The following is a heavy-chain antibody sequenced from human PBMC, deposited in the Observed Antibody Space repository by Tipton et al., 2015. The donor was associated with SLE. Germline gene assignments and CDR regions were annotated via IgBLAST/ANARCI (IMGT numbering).Heavy chain of an antibody. CDR1: GASIRSYY. CDR2: IYYSGST. D-gene: IGHD3-3*01. J-gene: IGHJ3*02. Sequence: TLSLTCTVSGASIRSYYWNWVRQPPGKALEWIGSIYYSGSTYYNPSLKSRVTISVDTSKNQFSLKLSSVTAADTAVYYCARTRDYDFWGHRLPEAFDIWGQGTKVTVSS. V-gene: IGHV4-59*12. CDR3: ARTRDYDFWGHRLPEAFDI.